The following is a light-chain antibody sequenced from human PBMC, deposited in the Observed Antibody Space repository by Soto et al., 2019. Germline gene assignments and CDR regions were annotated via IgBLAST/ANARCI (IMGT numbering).Light chain of an antibody. Sequence: QSVLTQPPSVSGAPGQRVTISCTGSSSNIGAGYDVHWYQQLPGTAPKLLIYGNSNRPSGVPDRFSGSKSGNSASLAITGLQAEDEADYYCQSYDSSLSASDVFGTGTKVTVL. V-gene: IGLV1-40*01. CDR3: QSYDSSLSASDV. CDR1: SSNIGAGYD. J-gene: IGLJ1*01. CDR2: GNS.